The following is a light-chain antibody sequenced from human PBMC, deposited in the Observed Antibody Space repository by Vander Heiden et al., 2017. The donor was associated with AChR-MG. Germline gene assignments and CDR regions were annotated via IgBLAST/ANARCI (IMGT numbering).Light chain of an antibody. J-gene: IGLJ2*01. Sequence: QSLLTQPPSASGTPGQRVTIPCSGSSCNIGSNYVFWYQQPPGTAPKLLIYRNNQRPSGVPDRFSGSKSGTSASLAIRGLRYEDEADYYWAAWDDSRSGHVVFGGGTKLTVL. CDR1: SCNIGSNY. CDR3: AAWDDSRSGHVV. V-gene: IGLV1-47*01. CDR2: RNN.